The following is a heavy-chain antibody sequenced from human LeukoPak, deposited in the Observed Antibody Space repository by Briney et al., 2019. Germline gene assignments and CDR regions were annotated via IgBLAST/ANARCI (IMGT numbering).Heavy chain of an antibody. CDR1: GYTFTSCA. CDR3: ARDPTGTTSRGLDY. D-gene: IGHD1-7*01. Sequence: GASVKVSCKASGYTFTSCAMHWVRQAPGQRLEWMGWINAGNGNTKYSQKFQGRVTITRDTSASTAYMELSSLRSEDTAVYYCARDPTGTTSRGLDYWGQGTLVTVSS. V-gene: IGHV1-3*01. CDR2: INAGNGNT. J-gene: IGHJ4*02.